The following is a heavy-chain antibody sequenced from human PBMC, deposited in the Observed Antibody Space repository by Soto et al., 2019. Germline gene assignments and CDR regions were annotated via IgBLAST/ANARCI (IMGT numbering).Heavy chain of an antibody. CDR2: INYSGST. CDR1: GDSITSNSYF. CDR3: ARDKITGLFDY. Sequence: PSETLSLTCTVSGDSITSNSYFWAWIRQPPGKGLEWIGSINYSGSTYHNPSLKSRVTISVDTSKNQFSLKLTSVTAADTAVYYCARDKITGLFDYWGQGTLVTVSS. V-gene: IGHV4-39*02. J-gene: IGHJ4*02. D-gene: IGHD2-8*02.